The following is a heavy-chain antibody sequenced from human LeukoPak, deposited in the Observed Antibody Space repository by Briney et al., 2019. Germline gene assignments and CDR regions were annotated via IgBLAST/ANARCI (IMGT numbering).Heavy chain of an antibody. V-gene: IGHV3-48*03. D-gene: IGHD2-2*01. CDR2: ISSGGSTT. CDR3: ARRYCSSTSCTLDY. CDR1: GLTFSTYE. Sequence: GGSLKPSFAAPGLTFSTYEMNWVGQAPGGGLEWVPYISSGGSTTYYADSVKGRLTISRDNAKNSLYLQMNNLRGDDTAVYYCARRYCSSTSCTLDYWGQGTQVTVSS. J-gene: IGHJ4*02.